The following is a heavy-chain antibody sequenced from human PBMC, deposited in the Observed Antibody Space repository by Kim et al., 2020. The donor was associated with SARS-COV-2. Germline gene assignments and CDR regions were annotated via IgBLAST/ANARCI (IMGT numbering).Heavy chain of an antibody. J-gene: IGHJ4*02. CDR1: GGSISSSSYY. CDR2: IYYSGST. V-gene: IGHV4-39*01. D-gene: IGHD3-22*01. CDR3: ARAYYYDSSGYYPLFDY. Sequence: SETLSLTCTVSGGSISSSSYYWGWIRQPPGKGLEWIGSIYYSGSTYYNPSLKSRVTISVDTSKNQFSLKLSSVTAADTAVYYCARAYYYDSSGYYPLFDYWGQGTLVPVSS.